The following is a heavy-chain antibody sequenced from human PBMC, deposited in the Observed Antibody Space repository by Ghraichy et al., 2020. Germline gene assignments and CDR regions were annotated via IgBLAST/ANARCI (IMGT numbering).Heavy chain of an antibody. CDR1: GDSVSSASYY. D-gene: IGHD2-15*01. Sequence: SETLSLTCTVSGDSVSSASYYWSWIRQPPGKGLEWIGNIYYSGNTNYNPSLKSRVSISIDTSTNQFSLKLSSVTAADTAVYYCARDHCIGGNCYSTYYGVDLWGQGTTVTV. J-gene: IGHJ6*02. V-gene: IGHV4-61*01. CDR2: IYYSGNT. CDR3: ARDHCIGGNCYSTYYGVDL.